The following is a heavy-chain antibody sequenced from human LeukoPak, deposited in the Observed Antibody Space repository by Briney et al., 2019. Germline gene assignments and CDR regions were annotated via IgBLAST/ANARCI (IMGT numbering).Heavy chain of an antibody. CDR2: IYYGGST. CDR3: ARQCSSTSCYSY. J-gene: IGHJ4*02. CDR1: GGSISSSTYY. V-gene: IGHV4-39*01. Sequence: NPSETLSLTCTVSGGSISSSTYYWGWIRQPPGKGLEWIGNIYYGGSTFYNPSLKSRVTISLDTSKNQFSLKLSSVTAADTAVYFCARQCSSTSCYSYWGQGTLVTVSP. D-gene: IGHD2-2*01.